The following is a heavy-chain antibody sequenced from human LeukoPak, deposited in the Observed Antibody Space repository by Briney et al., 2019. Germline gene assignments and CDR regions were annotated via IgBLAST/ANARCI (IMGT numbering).Heavy chain of an antibody. J-gene: IGHJ4*02. CDR1: GYNFSSYY. CDR2: LNPSRGTT. CDR3: ARDATRGIGGSYDLDF. V-gene: IGHV1-46*01. Sequence: ASVSVSCKASGYNFSSYYIQWVRQDPGQGLEWMGLLNPSRGTTAYAPKFQGRVTMTRDTSSNTVYMELRGLRSDDTAIYYCARDATRGIGGSYDLDFWGQGSLVTVSP. D-gene: IGHD3-16*01.